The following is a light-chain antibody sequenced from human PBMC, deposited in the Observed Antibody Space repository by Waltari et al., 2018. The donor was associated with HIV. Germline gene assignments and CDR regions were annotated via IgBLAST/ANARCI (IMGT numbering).Light chain of an antibody. CDR2: GAS. CDR1: QGISTK. J-gene: IGKJ1*01. CDR3: QQYNNWPRT. Sequence: VMTQSPATVSVSPGERATLSCRASQGISTKLVWYQRKPGQAPRLLIYGASTRATGIPARFSGSGSGTDFTLTISSLQSEDSAIYYCQQYNNWPRTFGKGTKVEIK. V-gene: IGKV3-15*01.